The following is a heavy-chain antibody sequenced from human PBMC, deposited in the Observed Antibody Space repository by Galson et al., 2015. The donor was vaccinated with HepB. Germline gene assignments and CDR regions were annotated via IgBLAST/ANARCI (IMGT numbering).Heavy chain of an antibody. Sequence: SLRLSCAASGFTFSNYAMSWVRQAPGQGLEWLSYISGSSTYTNYADSVRGRFTISRDNAKNSLYLQMNSLRAEDTALYYCARALDFGDTFGFDPWGQGTLVTVSP. V-gene: IGHV3-11*06. CDR1: GFTFSNYA. CDR2: ISGSSTYT. CDR3: ARALDFGDTFGFDP. J-gene: IGHJ5*02. D-gene: IGHD4-17*01.